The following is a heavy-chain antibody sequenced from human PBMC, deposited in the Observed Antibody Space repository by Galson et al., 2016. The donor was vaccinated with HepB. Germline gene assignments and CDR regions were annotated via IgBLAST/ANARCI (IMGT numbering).Heavy chain of an antibody. D-gene: IGHD3-10*01. CDR3: VKDRATLVRGIGIDWFDP. CDR2: ISSNGGST. J-gene: IGHJ5*02. Sequence: SLRLSCAASGFTFSRNAMHWVRQAPAKGLAYVSGISSNGGSTYYADSVKGRFTISRDTSKNTLYLQMSSPRTEGTAVYYCVKDRATLVRGIGIDWFDPWGQGTLVTVSS. CDR1: GFTFSRNA. V-gene: IGHV3-64D*06.